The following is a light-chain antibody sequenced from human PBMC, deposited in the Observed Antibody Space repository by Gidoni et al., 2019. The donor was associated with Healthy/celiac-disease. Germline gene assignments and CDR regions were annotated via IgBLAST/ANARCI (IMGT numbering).Light chain of an antibody. J-gene: IGKJ4*01. CDR3: QQYGSSPALT. CDR1: QSVSSSY. V-gene: IGKV3-20*01. CDR2: GAS. Sequence: EMVLTKPQVTRSLSPGERATLSCRASQSVSSSYLAWYQQKPGQAPRLLIYGASSRATGIPDRFSGSGSGTDFTLTISRLEPEDFAVYYCQQYGSSPALTFGGGTKVEIK.